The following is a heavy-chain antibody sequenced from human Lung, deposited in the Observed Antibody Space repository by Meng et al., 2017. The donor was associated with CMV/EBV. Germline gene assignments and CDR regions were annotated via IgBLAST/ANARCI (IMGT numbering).Heavy chain of an antibody. V-gene: IGHV4-39*07. CDR2: IYYSGNT. CDR1: GGSISSSSYY. Sequence: SETLSLXCTVSGGSISSSSYYWGWIRQPPGQGLEWIGSIYYSGNTYYKPSLQSRVTITADTSKSQFSLEPSSVTAADTAVYYCASLPKMGIATTGPHWGQGTLVTVSS. CDR3: ASLPKMGIATTGPH. J-gene: IGHJ4*02. D-gene: IGHD6-13*01.